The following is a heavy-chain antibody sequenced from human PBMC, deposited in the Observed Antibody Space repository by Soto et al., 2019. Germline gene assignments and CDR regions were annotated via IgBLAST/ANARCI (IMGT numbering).Heavy chain of an antibody. CDR2: ISSSSSTI. Sequence: PGGSLRLSCAASGFTFSSYSMNWVRQAPGKGLEWVSYISSSSSTIYYADSVKGRFTISRDNAKNSLYLQMNSLRAEDTAVYYYARWKWELKGPLDYWGQGTLVTVSS. J-gene: IGHJ4*02. V-gene: IGHV3-48*01. CDR3: ARWKWELKGPLDY. CDR1: GFTFSSYS. D-gene: IGHD1-26*01.